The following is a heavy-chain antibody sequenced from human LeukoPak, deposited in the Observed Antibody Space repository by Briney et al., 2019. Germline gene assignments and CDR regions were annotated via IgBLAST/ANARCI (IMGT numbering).Heavy chain of an antibody. V-gene: IGHV1-3*01. CDR2: TNAGNGNT. J-gene: IGHJ4*02. Sequence: ASVKVSCKASGYTFTSYAMHWVRQAPGQRLEWMGWTNAGNGNTKYSQKFQGRVTITRDTSASTAYMELSSLRSEDTAVCYCARAFGGSYPLDYWGQGTLVTVSS. CDR1: GYTFTSYA. CDR3: ARAFGGSYPLDY. D-gene: IGHD1-26*01.